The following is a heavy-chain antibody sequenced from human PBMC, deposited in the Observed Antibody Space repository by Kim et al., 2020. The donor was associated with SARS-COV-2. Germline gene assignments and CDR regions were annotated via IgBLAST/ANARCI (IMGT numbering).Heavy chain of an antibody. CDR2: ISYDGSNK. D-gene: IGHD3-10*01. J-gene: IGHJ4*02. CDR1: GFTFSSYG. Sequence: GGSLRLSCAASGFTFSSYGMHWVRQAPGKGLEWVAVISYDGSNKYYADSVKGRFTISRDNSKNTLYLQMNSLRAEDTAVYYCARGFILGYGSGSYEFDYWGQGTLGTVSS. V-gene: IGHV3-33*05. CDR3: ARGFILGYGSGSYEFDY.